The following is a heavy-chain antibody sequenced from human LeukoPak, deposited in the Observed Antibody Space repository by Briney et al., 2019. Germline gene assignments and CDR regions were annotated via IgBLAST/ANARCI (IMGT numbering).Heavy chain of an antibody. D-gene: IGHD3-22*01. CDR3: ASIPPLYYYDSSGYV. Sequence: ASVKVSCKASGGTFSSYAVSWVRQAPGQGLEWMGRIIPILGIANYAQKFQGRVTITADKSTSTAYMELSSLRSEDTAVYYCASIPPLYYYDSSGYVWGQGTLVTVSS. V-gene: IGHV1-69*04. CDR1: GGTFSSYA. J-gene: IGHJ4*02. CDR2: IIPILGIA.